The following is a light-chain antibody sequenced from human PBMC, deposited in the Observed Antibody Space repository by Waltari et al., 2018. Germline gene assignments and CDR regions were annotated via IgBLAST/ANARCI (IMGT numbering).Light chain of an antibody. V-gene: IGKV1-39*01. CDR1: PTIDKY. Sequence: IQMTQSPSSLSASVGANVTITCRASPTIDKYLNWYQQKPGKAPRHLIHTTSSLQGGVPSRFSGSGSGSEFALTIASLQPEDSATYYCQQSFSMPPTFGGGTKVEI. J-gene: IGKJ4*01. CDR2: TTS. CDR3: QQSFSMPPT.